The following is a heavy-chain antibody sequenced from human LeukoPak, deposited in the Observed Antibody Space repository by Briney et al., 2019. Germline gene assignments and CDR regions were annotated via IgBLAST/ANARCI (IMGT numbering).Heavy chain of an antibody. D-gene: IGHD6-13*01. CDR3: ARVSSSSWFPSWFDP. V-gene: IGHV3-66*01. CDR2: IYSGGST. Sequence: GGSLRLSCAASGFTVSSNYMSWVRQAPGKGLEWVSVIYSGGSTYYADSVKGRFTISRDNSKNTLYLQMNSLRAEDSAVYYCARVSSSSWFPSWFDPWGQGTLVTVPS. CDR1: GFTVSSNY. J-gene: IGHJ5*02.